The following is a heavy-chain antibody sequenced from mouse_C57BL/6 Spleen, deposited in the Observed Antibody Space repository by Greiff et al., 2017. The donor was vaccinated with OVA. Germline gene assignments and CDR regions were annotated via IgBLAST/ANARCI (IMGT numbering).Heavy chain of an antibody. CDR2: INPGSGGT. CDR3: ARARVYSTEFDY. CDR1: GYAFTNYL. J-gene: IGHJ2*01. D-gene: IGHD2-3*01. V-gene: IGHV1-54*01. Sequence: QVQLQQSGAELVRPGTSVKVSCKASGYAFTNYLIEWVKQRPGQGLEWIGVINPGSGGTNYNEKFKGKATLTADKSSSTAYMQLSSLTSEDSAVYFCARARVYSTEFDYWGQGTTLTVSS.